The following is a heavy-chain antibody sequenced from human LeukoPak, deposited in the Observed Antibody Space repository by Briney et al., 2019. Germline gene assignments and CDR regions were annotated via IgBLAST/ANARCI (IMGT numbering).Heavy chain of an antibody. CDR2: IYHSGGT. V-gene: IGHV4-38-2*02. CDR1: GYSISSGYY. Sequence: SETLSLTCTVSGYSISSGYYWGWIRQPPGKGLEWIGSIYHSGGTYYNPSLKSRVTISVDTSKNQFSLKLSSVTAADTAVYYCARESMTYYDILTTPGYYMDVWGKGTTVTVSS. D-gene: IGHD3-9*01. CDR3: ARESMTYYDILTTPGYYMDV. J-gene: IGHJ6*03.